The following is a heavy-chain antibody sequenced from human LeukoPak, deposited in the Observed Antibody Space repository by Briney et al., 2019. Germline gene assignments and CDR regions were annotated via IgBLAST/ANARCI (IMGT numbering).Heavy chain of an antibody. CDR2: IYSGGST. D-gene: IGHD3-10*01. CDR3: ARAAYYYGSGSYSGRYYFDY. J-gene: IGHJ4*02. CDR1: GFTVSSNY. Sequence: GGSLRLSCAASGFTVSSNYMSWVRQAPGKGLEWVSVIYSGGSTYYSDSVKGRFIISRDNSKHTLYLQMNSLRAEDTAVYYCARAAYYYGSGSYSGRYYFDYWGQGTLVTVSS. V-gene: IGHV3-66*01.